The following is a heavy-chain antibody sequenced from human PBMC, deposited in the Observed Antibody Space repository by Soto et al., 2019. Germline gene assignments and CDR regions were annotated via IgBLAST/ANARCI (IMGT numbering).Heavy chain of an antibody. CDR2: IKSDGSGT. CDR1: GFTFSSYW. Sequence: EVQLVESGGGSVQPGGSLRLSCAASGFTFSSYWMHWVRQAPGKGLVWVSRIKSDGSGTYYADSVKGRLTISRDNAKNTLEPQINSLRAEDTAVYYCIRGDGDSHDGNGSLARHWGEGTLVSGSS. CDR3: IRGDGDSHDGNGSLARH. D-gene: IGHD2-21*02. V-gene: IGHV3-74*01. J-gene: IGHJ1*01.